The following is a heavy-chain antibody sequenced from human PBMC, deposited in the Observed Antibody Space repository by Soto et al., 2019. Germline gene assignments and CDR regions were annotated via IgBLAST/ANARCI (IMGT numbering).Heavy chain of an antibody. Sequence: GESLKISCKGSGYTFTNYRIVWVRQIPGKGLEWMGIIYPGDSDTRYSPSFQGQVTISADRSISTAYLQWSSLKASDTGMYYCARYPTLTDYFFHGMDVWGQGTTVTVSS. CDR3: ARYPTLTDYFFHGMDV. D-gene: IGHD4-17*01. V-gene: IGHV5-51*01. J-gene: IGHJ6*02. CDR1: GYTFTNYR. CDR2: IYPGDSDT.